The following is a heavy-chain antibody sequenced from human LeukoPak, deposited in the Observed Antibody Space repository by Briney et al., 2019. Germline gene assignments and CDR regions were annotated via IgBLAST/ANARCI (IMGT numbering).Heavy chain of an antibody. Sequence: SETLSLTCTVSGGSISSYYWSWIRQPPGKGLEWIGYMYYSGSTNYNPSLKSRVTISVDTSKNQFSLKLSSVTAADTAVYYCARSFWSGLYYFDYWGQGTLVTVSS. J-gene: IGHJ4*02. CDR2: MYYSGST. D-gene: IGHD3-3*01. V-gene: IGHV4-59*01. CDR1: GGSISSYY. CDR3: ARSFWSGLYYFDY.